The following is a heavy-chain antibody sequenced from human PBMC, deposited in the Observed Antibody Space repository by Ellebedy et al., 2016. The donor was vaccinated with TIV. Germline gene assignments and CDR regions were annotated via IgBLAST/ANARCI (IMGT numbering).Heavy chain of an antibody. CDR3: VRDVFGGFFDY. Sequence: GESLKISCAASGFTFSSYSMNWVRQAPGKGLEWVANIKQDESEKYYVDSVKGRFTISRDNAKNLLYLQMNSLGDEDTAMYYCVRDVFGGFFDYWGQGTLVTVSS. D-gene: IGHD3-10*01. CDR1: GFTFSSYS. CDR2: IKQDESEK. J-gene: IGHJ4*02. V-gene: IGHV3-7*01.